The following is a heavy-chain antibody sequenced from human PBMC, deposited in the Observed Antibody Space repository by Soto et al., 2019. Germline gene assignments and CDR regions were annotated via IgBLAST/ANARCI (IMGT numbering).Heavy chain of an antibody. CDR3: ARDGFWSGYSGAWFDP. CDR1: GGSISSGDYY. V-gene: IGHV4-30-4*01. CDR2: IYYSGST. Sequence: SETLSLTCTVSGGSISSGDYYWSWIRQPPGKGLEWIGYIYYSGSTYYNPSLKSRVTISVDTSKNQFSLKLSSVTAADTAVYYCARDGFWSGYSGAWFDPWGQGNLVTVYS. D-gene: IGHD3-3*01. J-gene: IGHJ5*02.